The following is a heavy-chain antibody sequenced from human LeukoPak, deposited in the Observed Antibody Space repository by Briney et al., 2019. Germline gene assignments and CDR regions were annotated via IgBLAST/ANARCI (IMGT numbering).Heavy chain of an antibody. J-gene: IGHJ6*02. V-gene: IGHV3-30-3*01. D-gene: IGHD3/OR15-3a*01. CDR1: GFTFSSYA. CDR2: ISYDGSNK. CDR3: ARDLSVDSGSYGMDV. Sequence: GGSLRLSCAASGFTFSSYAMHWVRQAPGKGLEWVAVISYDGSNKYYADSVEGRFTISRDNSKNTLYLQMNSLRAEDTAVYYCARDLSVDSGSYGMDVWGQGTTVTVSS.